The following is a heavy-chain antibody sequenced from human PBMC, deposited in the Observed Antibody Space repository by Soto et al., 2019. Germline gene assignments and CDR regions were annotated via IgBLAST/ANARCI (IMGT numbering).Heavy chain of an antibody. CDR1: GGSFSGYY. J-gene: IGHJ4*02. CDR2: INHSGST. Sequence: SETLSLTCAVYGGSFSGYYWSWIRQPPGKGLEWIGEINHSGSTNYNPSLKSGVTISVDTSKNQFSLKLSSVTAADTAVYYCARGGLEDIVVVVAATRLFDYWGQGTLVTVSS. CDR3: ARGGLEDIVVVVAATRLFDY. V-gene: IGHV4-34*01. D-gene: IGHD2-15*01.